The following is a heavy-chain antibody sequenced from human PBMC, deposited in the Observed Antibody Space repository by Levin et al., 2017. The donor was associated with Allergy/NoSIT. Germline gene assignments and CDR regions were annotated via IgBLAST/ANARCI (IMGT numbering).Heavy chain of an antibody. CDR3: ARGRLGDFDY. J-gene: IGHJ4*02. Sequence: TSQTLSLTCAVYGESFSGYYWSWIRQPPGKGLEWIGEINYSGSTNYNPSLKSRVTISVDTSKNQFSLKLSSVTAADTAVYYCARGRLGDFDYWGQGTLVTVSS. V-gene: IGHV4-34*01. D-gene: IGHD6-19*01. CDR2: INYSGST. CDR1: GESFSGYY.